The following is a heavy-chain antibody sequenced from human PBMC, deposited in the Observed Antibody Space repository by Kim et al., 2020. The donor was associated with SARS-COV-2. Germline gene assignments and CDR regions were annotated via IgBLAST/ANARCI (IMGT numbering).Heavy chain of an antibody. CDR1: GYTLTELS. J-gene: IGHJ6*02. D-gene: IGHD6-6*01. Sequence: ASVKVSCKVSGYTLTELSMHWVRQAPGKGLEWMGGFDPEDGETIYAQKFQGRVTMTEDTSTDTAYMELSSLRSEDTAVYYCAACPSRTTRYYYYYGMDVWGQGTTVTVSS. CDR2: FDPEDGET. CDR3: AACPSRTTRYYYYYGMDV. V-gene: IGHV1-24*01.